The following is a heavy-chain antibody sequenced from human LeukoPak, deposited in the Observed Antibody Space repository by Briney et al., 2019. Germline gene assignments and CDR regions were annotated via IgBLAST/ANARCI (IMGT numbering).Heavy chain of an antibody. J-gene: IGHJ4*02. CDR2: IYYSGST. CDR3: ARESYYYGSGSYYKGNYYFDY. CDR1: GGSISSYY. Sequence: SETLSLTCTVSGGSISSYYWSWIRQPPGKGLEWIGYIYYSGSTNYNPSLKSRVTISVDTSKNQFSLKLSSVTAADTAVYYCARESYYYGSGSYYKGNYYFDYWGQGTLVTVSS. V-gene: IGHV4-59*01. D-gene: IGHD3-10*01.